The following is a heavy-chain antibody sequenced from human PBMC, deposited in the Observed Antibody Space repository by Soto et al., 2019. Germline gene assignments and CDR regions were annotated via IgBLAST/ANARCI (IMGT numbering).Heavy chain of an antibody. CDR2: INPNSGGT. J-gene: IGHJ6*02. CDR3: ARDMAGYSGYDSGNYYYYYGMDV. Sequence: GASVKVSCKASGYTFTGYYMHWVRQAPGQGLEWMGWINPNSGGTNYAQKFQGWVTMTRDTSISTAYMELSRLRSDDTAVYYCARDMAGYSGYDSGNYYYYYGMDVWGQGTTVSVTS. CDR1: GYTFTGYY. V-gene: IGHV1-2*04. D-gene: IGHD5-12*01.